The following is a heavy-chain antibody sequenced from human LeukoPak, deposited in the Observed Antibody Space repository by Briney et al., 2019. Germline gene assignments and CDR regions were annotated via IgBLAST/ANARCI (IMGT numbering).Heavy chain of an antibody. D-gene: IGHD3-3*01. CDR2: ISSSSSYI. J-gene: IGHJ4*02. Sequence: GGSLRLSCAASGFTFSSYSMNWVRQAPGKGLEWVSSISSSSSYIYYADSVKGRFTISRDNAKNSLYLQMNSLRAEDTAVYYCARDRPALYYDFWSGTLDYWGQGTLVTVSS. V-gene: IGHV3-21*01. CDR3: ARDRPALYYDFWSGTLDY. CDR1: GFTFSSYS.